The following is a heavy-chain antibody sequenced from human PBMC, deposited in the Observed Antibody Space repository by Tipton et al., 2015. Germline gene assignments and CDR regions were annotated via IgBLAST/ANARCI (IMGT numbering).Heavy chain of an antibody. D-gene: IGHD3-16*02. CDR1: GGSFSGYY. V-gene: IGHV4-34*01. Sequence: TLSLTCAVYGGSFSGYYWSWIRQSPGKGLEWIGEINHSGSTNYNPSLKSRVTISVDTSKNQFSLKLSSVTAADTAVYYCARLSPSVWGSYRSTYFDYWGQGTLVTVSS. CDR2: INHSGST. CDR3: ARLSPSVWGSYRSTYFDY. J-gene: IGHJ4*02.